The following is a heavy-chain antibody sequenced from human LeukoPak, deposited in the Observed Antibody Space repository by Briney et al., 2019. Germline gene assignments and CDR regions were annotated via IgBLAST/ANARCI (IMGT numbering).Heavy chain of an antibody. D-gene: IGHD2-15*01. CDR1: GGSISSGSYF. CDR2: THTSGTT. V-gene: IGHV4-61*02. J-gene: IGHJ3*02. Sequence: PSETLSLTCSVSGGSISSGSYFWSCIRQPAGKGLEWIGRTHTSGTTNYNPSLKSRVTISLDRSKNQFSLNLSSVTASDTAVYYCARGGGYDAFDIWGQGTMVTVSS. CDR3: ARGGGYDAFDI.